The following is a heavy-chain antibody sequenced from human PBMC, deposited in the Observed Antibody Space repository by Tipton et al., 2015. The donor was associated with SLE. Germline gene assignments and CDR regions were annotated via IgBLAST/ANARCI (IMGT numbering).Heavy chain of an antibody. Sequence: VQLVQSGAEVKKPGESLKISCKGSGYSFTRYWIAWVRQMPGKGLQWMGSIYPDDSDIIYSPSFEGQVTISADRSINTAYLQWNTLKASDTAIYYCARLTGGVAYFDFWGQGTLVTVSS. CDR1: GYSFTRYW. CDR3: ARLTGGVAYFDF. J-gene: IGHJ4*02. D-gene: IGHD3-16*01. CDR2: IYPDDSDI. V-gene: IGHV5-51*03.